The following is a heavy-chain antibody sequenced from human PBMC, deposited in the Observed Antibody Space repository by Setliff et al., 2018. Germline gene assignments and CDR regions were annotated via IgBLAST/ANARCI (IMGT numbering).Heavy chain of an antibody. CDR2: IYHGGTT. D-gene: IGHD1-26*01. CDR3: ARTGTYRYFDY. Sequence: PSETLSLTCTVSGGSINSGTYYWGWIRQPPGKGLEWIGRIYHGGTTYYNASLKSRVIISVDTSKNRFSLNLSSVTAADTAVYYCARTGTYRYFDYWGQGTPVTVSS. J-gene: IGHJ4*02. V-gene: IGHV4-39*01. CDR1: GGSINSGTYY.